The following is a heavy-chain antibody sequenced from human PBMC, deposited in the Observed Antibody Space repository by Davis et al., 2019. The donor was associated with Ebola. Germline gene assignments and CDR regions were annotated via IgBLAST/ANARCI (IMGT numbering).Heavy chain of an antibody. J-gene: IGHJ3*02. V-gene: IGHV1-69*02. CDR3: AKDTALDAFDI. D-gene: IGHD5-18*01. Sequence: AASVKVSCKASGGTFISYTISWVRQAPGQGLEWMGRIIPILGIANYAQKFQGRVTITADKSTSTAYMELSSLRSEDTAVYYCAKDTALDAFDIWSQGTMVTVSS. CDR2: IIPILGIA. CDR1: GGTFISYT.